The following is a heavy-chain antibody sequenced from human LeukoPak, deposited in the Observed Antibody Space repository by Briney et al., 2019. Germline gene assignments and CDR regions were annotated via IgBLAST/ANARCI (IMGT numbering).Heavy chain of an antibody. D-gene: IGHD3-10*01. CDR1: GYTFTSYD. Sequence: ASVKVSCKASGYTFTSYDINWVRQATGQGLEWMGWMNPNSGNTGYAQKFQGRVTITRNTSISTAYMELRSLRSDDTAVYYCARRITYYYGSGSSGFNTNAFDIWGQGTMVTVSS. CDR2: MNPNSGNT. V-gene: IGHV1-8*03. CDR3: ARRITYYYGSGSSGFNTNAFDI. J-gene: IGHJ3*02.